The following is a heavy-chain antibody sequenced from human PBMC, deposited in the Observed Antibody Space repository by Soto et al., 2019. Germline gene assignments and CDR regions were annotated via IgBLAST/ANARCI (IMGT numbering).Heavy chain of an antibody. CDR1: GGTFSSYA. CDR3: AGAFQSSSSTYYYYGIDV. D-gene: IGHD6-6*01. V-gene: IGHV1-69*06. Sequence: QVQLVQSGAEVKKPGSSVKVSCKASGGTFSSYAISWVRQAPGQGLEWMGGIIPIFGTANYAQKFQGRVTITADKSTSTAYMELSSLRSEDTAVDYCAGAFQSSSSTYYYYGIDVWGQGTTVTVSS. CDR2: IIPIFGTA. J-gene: IGHJ6*02.